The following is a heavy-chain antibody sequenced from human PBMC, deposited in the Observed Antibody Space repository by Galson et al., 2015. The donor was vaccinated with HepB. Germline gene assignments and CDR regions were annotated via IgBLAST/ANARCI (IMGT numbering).Heavy chain of an antibody. D-gene: IGHD6-19*01. CDR3: ARDRYSSVSYPPDY. V-gene: IGHV3-7*03. Sequence: SLRLSCAASGFTFSNYWMTWVRQAPGKGLEWVANIMQDGSEKHYLGSVKGRFTISRDNAKNSLFLLMDSLRAEDTAMYYCARDRYSSVSYPPDYWGQGTLVTVSS. CDR2: IMQDGSEK. J-gene: IGHJ4*02. CDR1: GFTFSNYW.